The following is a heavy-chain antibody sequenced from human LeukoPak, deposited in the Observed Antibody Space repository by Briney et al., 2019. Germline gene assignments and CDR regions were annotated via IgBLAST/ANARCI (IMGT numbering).Heavy chain of an antibody. CDR3: ARGPDSYYYYYYMDV. D-gene: IGHD3-22*01. CDR2: TYTSVST. Sequence: SETLSLTCTVPGGSLTSYYGSWVRPPAGNGLEWIGRTYTSVSTNYDPSLKSRVTMSVYASKNQFSLKLSSVTAADTAVYYCARGPDSYYYYYYMDVWGKGTTVTVSS. J-gene: IGHJ6*03. CDR1: GGSLTSYY. V-gene: IGHV4-4*07.